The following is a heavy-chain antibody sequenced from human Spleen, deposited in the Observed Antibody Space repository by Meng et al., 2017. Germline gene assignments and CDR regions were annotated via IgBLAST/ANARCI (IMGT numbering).Heavy chain of an antibody. D-gene: IGHD3-22*01. CDR1: GGSVTSSSYY. CDR2: IYYSGST. J-gene: IGHJ4*02. CDR3: VGFTYYYDRSGYYRDY. V-gene: IGHV4-61*01. Sequence: SETLSLTCTVSGGSVTSSSYYSSWIRQPPGKGLEWIGYIYYSGSTRYNPSLKSRVTISEDTSKNQLSLKLSSVTAADTAVYYCVGFTYYYDRSGYYRDYWGQGTPVTVSS.